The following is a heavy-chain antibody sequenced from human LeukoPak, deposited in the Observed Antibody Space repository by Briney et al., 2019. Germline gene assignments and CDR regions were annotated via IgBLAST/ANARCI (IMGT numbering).Heavy chain of an antibody. Sequence: SETLSLTCAVSGYSISSGYYWGWIRQPPGKGLEWIGSIYHSGSTYYNPSLKSRVTISVDTSKNQFSLKLSSVTAADTAVYYCARSSMTTVYYWGQGTLVIVSS. CDR1: GYSISSGYY. D-gene: IGHD4-11*01. V-gene: IGHV4-38-2*01. CDR3: ARSSMTTVYY. J-gene: IGHJ4*02. CDR2: IYHSGST.